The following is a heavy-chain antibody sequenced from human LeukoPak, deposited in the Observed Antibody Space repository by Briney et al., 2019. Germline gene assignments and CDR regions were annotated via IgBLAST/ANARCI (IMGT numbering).Heavy chain of an antibody. CDR1: GFTVSGNY. CDR3: AKGGLRDGYSYAS. Sequence: PGGSLRLSCAASGFTVSGNYMSWVRQAPGKGLEWLSVIYSNNITYYADSVKGRFTISRDNSKNTLYLQMNSLRAEDTAVYYCAKGGLRDGYSYASWGQGTLITVSS. D-gene: IGHD5-24*01. V-gene: IGHV3-53*01. CDR2: IYSNNIT. J-gene: IGHJ5*02.